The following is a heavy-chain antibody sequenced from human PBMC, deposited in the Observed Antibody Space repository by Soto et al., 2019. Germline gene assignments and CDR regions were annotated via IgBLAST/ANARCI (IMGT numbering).Heavy chain of an antibody. CDR1: GAGDTFSNYG. Sequence: QVHLVQSGAEVKSPGSAVKVSCKVSGAGDTFSNYGLNWMRQAPGQGLEWMGGTIPAFGTANYAQKFQGRVTIPADKSTNTAYMELSSPRSDDTAVYYCWRHDKTALPPLDSWGQGTLVSVSS. J-gene: IGHJ4*02. CDR3: WRHDKTALPPLDS. CDR2: TIPAFGTA. D-gene: IGHD1-1*01. V-gene: IGHV1-69*06.